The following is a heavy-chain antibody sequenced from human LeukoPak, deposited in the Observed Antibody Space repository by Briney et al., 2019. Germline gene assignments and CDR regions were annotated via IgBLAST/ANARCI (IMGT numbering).Heavy chain of an antibody. J-gene: IGHJ4*02. CDR1: GGSISSSGYY. CDR2: IYYSGST. Sequence: SETLSLTCTVSGGSISSSGYYWGWVRQPQGKGLEWIGNIYYSGSTYYNPSLKSRVTMSVDTSNNQFSLKLSSVTAADTAVYYCARDARVRANFDFWGQGTLVTVSS. CDR3: ARDARVRANFDF. V-gene: IGHV4-39*01. D-gene: IGHD1-1*01.